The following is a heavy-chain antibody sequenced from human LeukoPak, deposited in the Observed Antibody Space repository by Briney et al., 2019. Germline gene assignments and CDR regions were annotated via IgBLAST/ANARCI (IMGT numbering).Heavy chain of an antibody. CDR1: GFTFSSYA. CDR3: AKPLRFLEWLSDYYYYYMDV. J-gene: IGHJ6*03. Sequence: GGSLRLSCAASGFTFSSYAMSWVRQAPGKGLEWVSAISGSGGSTYYADSVKGRFTISRDNSKNTLYLQMNSLRAGDTAVYYCAKPLRFLEWLSDYYYYYMDVWGKGTTVTVSS. V-gene: IGHV3-23*01. CDR2: ISGSGGST. D-gene: IGHD3-3*01.